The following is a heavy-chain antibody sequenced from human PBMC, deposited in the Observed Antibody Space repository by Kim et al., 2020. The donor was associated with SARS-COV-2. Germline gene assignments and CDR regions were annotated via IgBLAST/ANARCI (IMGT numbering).Heavy chain of an antibody. CDR2: VGSNWRDI. D-gene: IGHD2-2*02. Sequence: GGSLRLSCSASGFSVSNHDMFWVRQTPGKEMKYVSVVGSNWRDIDYADSVKGRFTISRDNSKNTLYLQMSSLRPEDTAMYYCVKDAIYTFDLWGQGTLVTVSS. J-gene: IGHJ4*02. CDR1: GFSVSNHD. V-gene: IGHV3-64D*09. CDR3: VKDAIYTFDL.